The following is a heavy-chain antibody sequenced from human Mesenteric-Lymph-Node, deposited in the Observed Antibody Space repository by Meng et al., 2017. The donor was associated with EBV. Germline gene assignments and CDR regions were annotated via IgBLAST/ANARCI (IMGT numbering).Heavy chain of an antibody. J-gene: IGHJ4*02. CDR2: TYYRSKWYN. CDR3: SRESWRAFDY. Sequence: QAQLQQSGPGLVKPSQTLSLTCAISGDSVSNTNVAWNWIRQSPSRGLEWLGRTYYRSKWYNEYAQSVKGRITINPDTSKSEFSLQLNSVTPDDTAVYYCSRESWRAFDYWGQGTLVTVSS. CDR1: GDSVSNTNVA. V-gene: IGHV6-1*01.